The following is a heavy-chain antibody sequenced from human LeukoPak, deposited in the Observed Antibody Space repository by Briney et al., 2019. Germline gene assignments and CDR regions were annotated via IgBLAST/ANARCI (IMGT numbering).Heavy chain of an antibody. V-gene: IGHV1-2*02. CDR2: INPNSGGT. CDR3: ARGLGRYCSGGSCYSD. J-gene: IGHJ4*02. Sequence: VASVKVSCKASGYTFTGYYMHWVRQAPGQGLEWMGWINPNSGGTNYAQKFQGRVTMTRDTSISTAYMELSRLRSDDTAVYYCARGLGRYCSGGSCYSDWGQGTLVTVSS. CDR1: GYTFTGYY. D-gene: IGHD2-15*01.